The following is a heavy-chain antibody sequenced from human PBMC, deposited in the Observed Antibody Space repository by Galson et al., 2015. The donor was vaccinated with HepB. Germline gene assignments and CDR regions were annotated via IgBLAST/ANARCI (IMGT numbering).Heavy chain of an antibody. Sequence: ETLSLTCAVYGGSFSGYYWSWIRQPPGKGLEWIGEINHSGSTNYNPSLKSRVTISVDTSKNQFSLKLSSVTAADTAVNYCARRPSRGDSSSYAFDIWGQGTMVTVSS. CDR1: GGSFSGYY. J-gene: IGHJ3*02. CDR2: INHSGST. D-gene: IGHD6-6*01. CDR3: ARRPSRGDSSSYAFDI. V-gene: IGHV4-34*01.